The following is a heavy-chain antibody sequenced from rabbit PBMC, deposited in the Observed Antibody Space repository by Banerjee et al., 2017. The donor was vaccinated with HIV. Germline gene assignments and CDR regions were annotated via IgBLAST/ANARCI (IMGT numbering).Heavy chain of an antibody. CDR2: IVAGSSGST. Sequence: QEQLEESGGDLVKPGGSLTLTCTASGFSFSNNYWVCWVRQAPGKGLEWIACIVAGSSGSTYYASWAKGRFTISKTSSTTVTLQMTSLTVADTATYFCARDGYGWGPDFKLWGQGTLVTVS. V-gene: IGHV1S45*01. D-gene: IGHD3-1*01. CDR3: ARDGYGWGPDFKL. CDR1: GFSFSNNYW. J-gene: IGHJ4*01.